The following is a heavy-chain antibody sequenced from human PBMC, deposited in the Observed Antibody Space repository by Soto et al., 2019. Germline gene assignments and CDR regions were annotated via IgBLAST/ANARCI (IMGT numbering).Heavy chain of an antibody. J-gene: IGHJ6*02. CDR1: GYTFTSYD. D-gene: IGHD5-12*01. CDR3: ARDQSPGEIVATIFNYYYYGMDV. V-gene: IGHV1-8*01. CDR2: MNPNSGNT. Sequence: GASVKVSCKASGYTFTSYDINWVRQATGQGLEWMGWMNPNSGNTDYAQKFQGRVTITTDKSTSTAYMELSSLRSENTAVYYCARDQSPGEIVATIFNYYYYGMDVWGQGTTVTVSS.